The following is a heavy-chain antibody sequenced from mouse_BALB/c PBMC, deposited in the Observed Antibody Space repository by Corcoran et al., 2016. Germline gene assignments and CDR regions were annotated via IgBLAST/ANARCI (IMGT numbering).Heavy chain of an antibody. D-gene: IGHD1-1*01. CDR3: ARITTVVARGWFAY. J-gene: IGHJ3*01. CDR2: ILPGSGST. V-gene: IGHV1-9*01. Sequence: QVQLQQSGAELMKPGASVKISCKATGYTFSSYWIEWVKQRPGHGLEWIGEILPGSGSTNYNEKFKGKATFTADTSSNTAYMQLSSLTSEDSAVYYCARITTVVARGWFAYWGQGTLVTVSA. CDR1: GYTFSSYW.